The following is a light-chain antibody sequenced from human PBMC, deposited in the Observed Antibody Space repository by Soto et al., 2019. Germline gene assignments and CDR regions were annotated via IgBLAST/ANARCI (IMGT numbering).Light chain of an antibody. V-gene: IGKV3-11*01. CDR2: DAS. CDR1: QSVSSY. J-gene: IGKJ5*01. Sequence: EIVFTQSPSTLSLSPGERATLSCRASQSVSSYLAWYQQKPGQAPRLLIYDASNRATGIPARFSGSGSGTEFTLTISSLQSEDFAVYYCKQYNNWPPITFGQGTRLEIK. CDR3: KQYNNWPPIT.